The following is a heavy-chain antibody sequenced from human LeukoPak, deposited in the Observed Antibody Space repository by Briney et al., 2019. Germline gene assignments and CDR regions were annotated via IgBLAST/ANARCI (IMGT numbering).Heavy chain of an antibody. CDR3: ARSPQWLQPSYFDY. J-gene: IGHJ4*02. CDR2: IYSGGST. D-gene: IGHD6-19*01. V-gene: IGHV3-66*01. CDR1: GFTVSSNY. Sequence: GGSLRLSCAASGFTVSSNYMSWVRQAPGKGLEWVSVIYSGGSTYYADSVKGRFTISRDNSKNTLYLQMNSLRAEDTAVYYCARSPQWLQPSYFDYWGQGTLVTVSS.